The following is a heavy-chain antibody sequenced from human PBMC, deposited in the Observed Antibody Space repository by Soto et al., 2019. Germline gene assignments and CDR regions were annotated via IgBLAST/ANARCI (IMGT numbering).Heavy chain of an antibody. J-gene: IGHJ4*02. CDR1: GFTFSSYS. D-gene: IGHD5-18*01. Sequence: PGGSLRLSCAASGFTFSSYSMNWVRQAPGKGLEWVSSISSSSSYIYYADSVKGRFTISRDNAKNSLYLQMNSLRAEDTAVYYCARDLPRGYSYGLGYWGQGTLVTVSS. CDR3: ARDLPRGYSYGLGY. CDR2: ISSSSSYI. V-gene: IGHV3-21*01.